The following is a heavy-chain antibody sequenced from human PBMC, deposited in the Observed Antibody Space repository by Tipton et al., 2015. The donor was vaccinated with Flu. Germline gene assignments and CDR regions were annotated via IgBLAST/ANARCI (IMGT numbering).Heavy chain of an antibody. J-gene: IGHJ4*02. CDR2: IYYSGST. CDR1: GGSISSSSYY. D-gene: IGHD3-10*01. Sequence: GLVKPSETLSLTCTVSGGSISSSSYYWGWIRQPPGKGLEWIGSIYYSGSTYYNPSLKSRVIISVDTSKNQFSLKLSSVTAADTAVYYCARKYYYGSGRVPTFDYWGQGTLVTVSS. CDR3: ARKYYYGSGRVPTFDY. V-gene: IGHV4-39*07.